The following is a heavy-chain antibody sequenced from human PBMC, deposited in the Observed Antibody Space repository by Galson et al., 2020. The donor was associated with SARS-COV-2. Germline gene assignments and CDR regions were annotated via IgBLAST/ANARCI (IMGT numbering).Heavy chain of an antibody. Sequence: QAGGSLRLSCAASGFTFSSYGMHWVRQAPGKGLEWVAVISYDGSNKYYADSVKGRFTISRDNSKNTLYLQMNSLRAEDTAVYYCARALFGGYSYGQGYWGQGTPVTVSS. CDR3: ARALFGGYSYGQGY. D-gene: IGHD5-18*01. J-gene: IGHJ4*02. V-gene: IGHV3-30*03. CDR2: ISYDGSNK. CDR1: GFTFSSYG.